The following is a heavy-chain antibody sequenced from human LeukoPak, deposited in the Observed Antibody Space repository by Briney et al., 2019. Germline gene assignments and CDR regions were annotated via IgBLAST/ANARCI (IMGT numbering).Heavy chain of an antibody. D-gene: IGHD3-16*02. CDR3: AGGLEDYVWGSYRL. CDR1: GGSFSGYY. J-gene: IGHJ4*02. V-gene: IGHV4-34*01. CDR2: INHSGST. Sequence: SETLSLTCAVYGGSFSGYYWSWIRQPPGKGLEWIGEINHSGSTNYNPSLKSRVTISVDTSKNQFSLKLSSVTAADTAVYYCAGGLEDYVWGSYRLWGQGTLVTVSS.